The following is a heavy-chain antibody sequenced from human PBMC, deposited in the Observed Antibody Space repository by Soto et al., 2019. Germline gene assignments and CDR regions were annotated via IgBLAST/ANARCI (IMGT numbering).Heavy chain of an antibody. V-gene: IGHV4-30-4*01. CDR1: GGSISSGDYY. CDR2: IYYSGST. CDR3: ARGTAGYSYGSYYFDY. Sequence: PSETLSLTCTVPGGSISSGDYYWSWIRQPPGKGLEWIGYIYYSGSTYYNPSLKSRVTISVDTSKNQFSLKLSSVTAADTAVYYCARGTAGYSYGSYYFDYWGQGTLVTVSS. D-gene: IGHD5-18*01. J-gene: IGHJ4*01.